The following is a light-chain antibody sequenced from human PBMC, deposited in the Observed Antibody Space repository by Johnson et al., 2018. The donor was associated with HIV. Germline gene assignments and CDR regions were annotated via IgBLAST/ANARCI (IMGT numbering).Light chain of an antibody. Sequence: QSVLTQPPSVSAAPGQKVTISCSGTSSNIGNHYVSWYQLLPGTAPKLLIYENNKRPSGIPDRFSGSKSGTSATLGITGLQTGDEADYYCGTWDSSLSAVVFGTGTKVTVL. J-gene: IGLJ1*01. CDR2: ENN. CDR3: GTWDSSLSAVV. CDR1: SSNIGNHY. V-gene: IGLV1-51*02.